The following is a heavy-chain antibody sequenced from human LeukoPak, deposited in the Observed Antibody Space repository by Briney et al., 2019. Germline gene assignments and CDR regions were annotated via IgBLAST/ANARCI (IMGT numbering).Heavy chain of an antibody. D-gene: IGHD1-26*01. CDR2: ISYDGSNK. Sequence: PGGSLRLSCAASGFTLSSYGMHWVRQAPGKGLEWVVVISYDGSNKYYADCVKGRFNISRDNSKNTLYLQMNRLRAEDTAVYYCAKGLGGPYWLSSSDYWGQGTLVTVSS. CDR1: GFTLSSYG. J-gene: IGHJ4*02. CDR3: AKGLGGPYWLSSSDY. V-gene: IGHV3-30*18.